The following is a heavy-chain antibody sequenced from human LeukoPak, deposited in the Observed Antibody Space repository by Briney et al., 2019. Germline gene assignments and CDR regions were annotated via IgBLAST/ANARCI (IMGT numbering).Heavy chain of an antibody. CDR3: ARCPRDDPPCDY. J-gene: IGHJ4*02. V-gene: IGHV1-69*13. Sequence: GASVKVSCKASGGTFSNYAISWVRQAPGQGLEWMGGIIPIFGTANYAQKFQGRVTITADESTSTAYMELSSLRSEDTAVYYCARCPRDDPPCDYWGQGTLVTVSS. CDR1: GGTFSNYA. CDR2: IIPIFGTA.